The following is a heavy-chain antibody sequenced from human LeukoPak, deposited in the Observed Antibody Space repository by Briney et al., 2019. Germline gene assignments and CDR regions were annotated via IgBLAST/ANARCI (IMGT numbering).Heavy chain of an antibody. CDR1: GYTFTGYY. D-gene: IGHD4-17*01. CDR3: ARDRDYGDSIRTWFDP. V-gene: IGHV1-18*04. CDR2: ISAYNGNT. J-gene: IGHJ5*02. Sequence: ASVKVSCKASGYTFTGYYIHWVRQAPGQGLEWMGWISAYNGNTNYAQKLQGRVTMTTDTSTSTAYMELRSLRSDDTAVYYCARDRDYGDSIRTWFDPWGQGTLVTVSS.